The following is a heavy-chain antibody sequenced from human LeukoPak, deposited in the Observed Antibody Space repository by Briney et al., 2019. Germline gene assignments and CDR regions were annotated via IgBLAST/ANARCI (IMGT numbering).Heavy chain of an antibody. J-gene: IGHJ6*03. CDR2: IIPIFGTA. V-gene: IGHV1-69*06. D-gene: IGHD3-16*01. CDR1: GGTFSSYA. CDR3: ARDVTAPMTAWGGYYYYMDV. Sequence: ASVKVSCKASGGTFSSYAISWVRQAPGQGLEWMGGIIPIFGTANYAQKFQGRVTITADKSTSTAYMELSSLRSEDTAVYYCARDVTAPMTAWGGYYYYMDVWGKGTTVTVSS.